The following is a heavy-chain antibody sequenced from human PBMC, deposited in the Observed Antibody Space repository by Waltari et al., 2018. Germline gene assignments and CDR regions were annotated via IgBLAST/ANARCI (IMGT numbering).Heavy chain of an antibody. Sequence: GLEWVSAISGSGGSTYYADSVKGRFTISRDNSKNTLYLQMNSLRAEDTAVYYCATRLYCSSTSCSPYYFDYWGQGTLVTVSS. CDR3: ATRLYCSSTSCSPYYFDY. J-gene: IGHJ4*02. CDR2: ISGSGGST. V-gene: IGHV3-23*01. D-gene: IGHD2-2*01.